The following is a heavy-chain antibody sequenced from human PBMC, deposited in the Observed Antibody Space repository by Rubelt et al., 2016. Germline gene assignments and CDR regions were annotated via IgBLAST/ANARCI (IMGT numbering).Heavy chain of an antibody. Sequence: EVQLVESGGGLVQPGGSLRLSCAASGFTFSSYSMNWVRQAPGKGLEWVSYISSSSSTIYYADSVKGRFTISRDNAKNSLYLQMNSLRAEETAVYYGARDGFAGESIAAPFDYWGQGTLVTVSS. CDR2: ISSSSSTI. CDR3: ARDGFAGESIAAPFDY. CDR1: GFTFSSYS. J-gene: IGHJ4*02. V-gene: IGHV3-48*04. D-gene: IGHD6-6*01.